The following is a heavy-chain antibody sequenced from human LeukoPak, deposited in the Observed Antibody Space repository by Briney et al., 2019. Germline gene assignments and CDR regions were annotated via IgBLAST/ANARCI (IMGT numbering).Heavy chain of an antibody. V-gene: IGHV4-4*07. CDR1: GGSVSGYY. CDR3: AREKMAGVPLFDY. Sequence: SETLSLTCTVSGGSVSGYYWSWIRQSAEKGLEWIGRIYSSGSTNYNPSLKSRVSMSVDTSKNQFSLKLNSVTAADTAVYFCAREKMAGVPLFDYWGQGTLVTVSS. J-gene: IGHJ4*02. D-gene: IGHD5-24*01. CDR2: IYSSGST.